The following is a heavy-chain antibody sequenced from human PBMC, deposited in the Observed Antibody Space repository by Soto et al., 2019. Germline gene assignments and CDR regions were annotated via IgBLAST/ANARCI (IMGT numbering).Heavy chain of an antibody. J-gene: IGHJ5*02. Sequence: SETLSLTCTVSGGSISSYYWSWIRQPPGKGLEWIGYIYYSGSTNYNPSLKSRVTISVDTSKNQFSLKLSSVTAADTAAYYCARGNDIPHWFDPWGQGTLVTVS. V-gene: IGHV4-59*01. CDR2: IYYSGST. CDR1: GGSISSYY. D-gene: IGHD3-9*01. CDR3: ARGNDIPHWFDP.